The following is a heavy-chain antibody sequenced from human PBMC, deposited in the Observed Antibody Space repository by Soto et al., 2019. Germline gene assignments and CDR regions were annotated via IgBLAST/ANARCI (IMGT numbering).Heavy chain of an antibody. J-gene: IGHJ6*02. CDR3: ARGDKATVRKGVDV. D-gene: IGHD4-4*01. CDR2: IDPSDSYT. CDR1: GYTFTSYY. Sequence: PGESLKISCEGSGYTFTSYYITWARQLPGKGLEWMGRIDPSDSYTTYNPSFQGHVTISADKSIRTAYLQWSSLEASDSAMYYCARGDKATVRKGVDVWGQGTPVTVSS. V-gene: IGHV5-10-1*01.